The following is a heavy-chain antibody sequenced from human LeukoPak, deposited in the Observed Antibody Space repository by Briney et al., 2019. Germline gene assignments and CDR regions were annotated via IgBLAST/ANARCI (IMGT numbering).Heavy chain of an antibody. CDR1: GFTFSSYA. J-gene: IGHJ6*02. V-gene: IGHV3-23*01. Sequence: GGSLRLSCAASGFTFSSYAMSWVRQAPGKGLEWVSAISGSGGYTDYADSVKGRFTISRDNSKNTLYLQMNSLRAEDTAVYYCATEGYCSSTSCSTYYYYGMDVWGQGITVTVSS. D-gene: IGHD2-2*01. CDR3: ATEGYCSSTSCSTYYYYGMDV. CDR2: ISGSGGYT.